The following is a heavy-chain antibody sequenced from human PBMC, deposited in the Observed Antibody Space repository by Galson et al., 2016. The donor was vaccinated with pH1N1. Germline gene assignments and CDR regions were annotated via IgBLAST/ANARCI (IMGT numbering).Heavy chain of an antibody. J-gene: IGHJ2*01. CDR2: IIPIFNTA. CDR3: AREDYYDTDLSDWYFDL. D-gene: IGHD3-22*01. CDR1: GGTFGSYG. V-gene: IGHV1-69*13. Sequence: SVKVSCKASGGTFGSYGINWVRQAPGQGLEWMGGIIPIFNTAKYAQNFQGRVTITADESTTTAYTELSSLRSEDTAVYYCAREDYYDTDLSDWYFDLWGRGTLLTVSP.